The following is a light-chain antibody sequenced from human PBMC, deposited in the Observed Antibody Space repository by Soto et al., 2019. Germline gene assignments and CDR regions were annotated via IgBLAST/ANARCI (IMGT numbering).Light chain of an antibody. CDR3: QQYYSYPYT. CDR2: AAS. V-gene: IGKV1-8*01. J-gene: IGKJ2*01. Sequence: AIRMTQSPSSFSASTGDRVTITCRASQGISSYLAWYQQKPGNAPQLLIYAASTLQSGVPSRFSVSGPRTDFTLTITCLQSEDFATYYCQQYYSYPYTFGQGTQLDIE. CDR1: QGISSY.